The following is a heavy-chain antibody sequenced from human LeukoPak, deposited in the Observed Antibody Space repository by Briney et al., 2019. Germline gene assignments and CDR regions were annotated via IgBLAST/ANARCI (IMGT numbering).Heavy chain of an antibody. CDR2: IYHSEST. Sequence: KPSETLSLTCALSGGSLTGYYSRCIRHPPRKAGEWIGEIYHSESTNYNPPLKSLVTLSVDTPKNPLSPKINSVTAADTAVYYCARGFADGYNLSWFDPWGQGTLVTVSS. CDR1: GGSLTGYY. J-gene: IGHJ5*02. CDR3: ARGFADGYNLSWFDP. D-gene: IGHD5-12*01. V-gene: IGHV4-34*01.